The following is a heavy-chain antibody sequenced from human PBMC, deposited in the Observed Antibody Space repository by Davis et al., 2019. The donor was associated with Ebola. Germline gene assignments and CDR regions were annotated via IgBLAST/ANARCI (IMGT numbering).Heavy chain of an antibody. V-gene: IGHV3-9*01. J-gene: IGHJ4*02. CDR1: GFTFDDYA. CDR2: ISWNSGSI. D-gene: IGHD3-10*01. Sequence: SLKISCAASGFTFDDYAMHWVRQAPGKGLEWVSGISWNSGSIGYADSVKGRFTISRDNAKNSLYLQINSLRAEDTALYYCARGELLFRDLDYWGQGTLVTVSS. CDR3: ARGELLFRDLDY.